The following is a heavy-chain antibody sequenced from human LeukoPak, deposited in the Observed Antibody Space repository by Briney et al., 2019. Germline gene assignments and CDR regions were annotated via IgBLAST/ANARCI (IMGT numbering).Heavy chain of an antibody. CDR3: ANALIPTYYYDSSGYYQLGY. J-gene: IGHJ4*02. Sequence: GGSLRLSCAASGFTFSSYAMSWVRQAPGKGLEWVSAISDSGGSTYYADSVKGRFTISRDNSKNTLYLQMNSLRAEDTAVYYCANALIPTYYYDSSGYYQLGYWGQGTLVTVSS. CDR2: ISDSGGST. V-gene: IGHV3-23*01. D-gene: IGHD3-22*01. CDR1: GFTFSSYA.